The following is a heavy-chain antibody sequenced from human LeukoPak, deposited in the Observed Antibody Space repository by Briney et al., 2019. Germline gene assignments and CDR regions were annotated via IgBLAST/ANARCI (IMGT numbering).Heavy chain of an antibody. CDR1: GGSISSGDYY. CDR2: IYYSGST. J-gene: IGHJ4*02. V-gene: IGHV4-30-4*01. Sequence: SETLSLTCTVSGGSISSGDYYWSWIRQPPGKGLEWIGYIYYSGSTYYNPSLKSRVTISVDRSKNQFSLKLSSVTAADTAVYYCARENYGDYGYDYWGQGTLVTVSS. CDR3: ARENYGDYGYDY. D-gene: IGHD4-17*01.